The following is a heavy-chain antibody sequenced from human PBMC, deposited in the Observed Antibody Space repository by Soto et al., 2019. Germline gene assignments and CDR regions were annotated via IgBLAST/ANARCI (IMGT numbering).Heavy chain of an antibody. CDR3: ARGEGYQLLEGTNWFDP. V-gene: IGHV1-69*02. CDR1: GGTFSSYT. CDR2: IIPILGIA. J-gene: IGHJ5*01. Sequence: QVQLVQSGAEVKKPGSSVKVSCKASGGTFSSYTISWVRQAPGQGLEWMGRIIPILGIANYAQKFQGRVTITADKSTSTAYMELSSLRSEDTAVYYCARGEGYQLLEGTNWFDPWGQGTLVTVSS. D-gene: IGHD2-2*01.